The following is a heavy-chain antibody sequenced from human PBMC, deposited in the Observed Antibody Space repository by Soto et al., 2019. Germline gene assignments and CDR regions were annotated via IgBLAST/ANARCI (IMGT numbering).Heavy chain of an antibody. CDR2: ISLYHHST. CDR1: GYPFTDYF. Sequence: ASVKVSCKTSGYPFTDYFIHWVRQAPGQGLEWMGIISLYHHSTSYAQKFQGRLTVTADASTTTVYMDLSSLTSEDSAVYWCARELYSCGGDCPYYMDYWGQGTLVTVSS. V-gene: IGHV1-46*01. D-gene: IGHD2-21*02. CDR3: ARELYSCGGDCPYYMDY. J-gene: IGHJ4*02.